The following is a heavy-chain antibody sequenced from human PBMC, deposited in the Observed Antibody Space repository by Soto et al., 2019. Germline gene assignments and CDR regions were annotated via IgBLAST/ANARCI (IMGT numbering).Heavy chain of an antibody. V-gene: IGHV5-10-1*01. Sequence: GESLTISCTSAGDSFTRYWISWVRQMPGKGLEWMGRIDPSDPYTNYSPSFQGHVTISADKSISTAYLQWSSLKASDTAMYYCASPDRIAAAGTVEDYYYYYGMDVWGQGTTVTVPS. J-gene: IGHJ6*02. CDR3: ASPDRIAAAGTVEDYYYYYGMDV. CDR1: GDSFTRYW. D-gene: IGHD6-13*01. CDR2: IDPSDPYT.